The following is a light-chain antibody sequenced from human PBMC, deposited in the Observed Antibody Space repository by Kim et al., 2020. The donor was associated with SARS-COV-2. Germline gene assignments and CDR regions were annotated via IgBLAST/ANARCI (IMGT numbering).Light chain of an antibody. J-gene: IGLJ2*01. Sequence: QSVLTQPPSASGTPGQRVTISCSGSSSNIGRNSVSWYQQLPGTAPKLLIYNNNQRPSWVPDRFSGSKSDTSASLAITGLQAEDEADYYCQSYDTSLSGSVFGGGTQLTVL. V-gene: IGLV1-44*01. CDR2: NNN. CDR1: SSNIGRNS. CDR3: QSYDTSLSGSV.